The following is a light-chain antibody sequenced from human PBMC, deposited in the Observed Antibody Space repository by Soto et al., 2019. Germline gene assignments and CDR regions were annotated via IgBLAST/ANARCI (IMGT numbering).Light chain of an antibody. CDR1: SSNIGNNI. V-gene: IGLV1-44*01. J-gene: IGLJ1*01. Sequence: QSVLTQPTSASGIPGQRVTISCSGSSSNIGNNIVNWYQQLPETAPKLLIYSNSQRPSGVPDRFSGCKSGTSASLAITGLQSEDEADYYCATWDDSLNGYVFGPGTKVTVL. CDR3: ATWDDSLNGYV. CDR2: SNS.